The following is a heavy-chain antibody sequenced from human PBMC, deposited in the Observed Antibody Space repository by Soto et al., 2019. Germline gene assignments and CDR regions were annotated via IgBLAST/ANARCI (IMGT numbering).Heavy chain of an antibody. Sequence: QVQLVESGGGVVQPGRSLRLSCAASGFTFSSYGMHWVRQAPGKGLEWVAVISYDGSNKYYADSVKGRFTISRDNSKNTLYLQMNSLRAEDTAVYYCAKDRKYSSSWYLFDPWGQGTLVTVSS. CDR3: AKDRKYSSSWYLFDP. CDR2: ISYDGSNK. CDR1: GFTFSSYG. J-gene: IGHJ5*02. V-gene: IGHV3-30*18. D-gene: IGHD6-13*01.